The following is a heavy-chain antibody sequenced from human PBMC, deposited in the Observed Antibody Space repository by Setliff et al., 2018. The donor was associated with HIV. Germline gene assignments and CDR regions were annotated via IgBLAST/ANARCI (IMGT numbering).Heavy chain of an antibody. Sequence: PGGSLRLSCAASGFSFSSYAMFWVRQAPGKGLEWVAYISSSGTTIYYADSVKGRFTISRDNAKNSLYLQMNSLRAEDTAVYYCARPNYYDSSGSFDYWGQGTLVTVSS. CDR1: GFSFSSYA. CDR2: ISSSGTTI. CDR3: ARPNYYDSSGSFDY. J-gene: IGHJ4*02. D-gene: IGHD3-22*01. V-gene: IGHV3-48*03.